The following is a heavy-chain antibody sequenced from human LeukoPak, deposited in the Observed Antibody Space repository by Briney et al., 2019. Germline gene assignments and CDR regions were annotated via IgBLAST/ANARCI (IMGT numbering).Heavy chain of an antibody. Sequence: SQTLSLTCTVSGGSISSGSYYWSWIRQPAGKGLEWIGRIYTSGSTNYNPSLKSRVTISVDTSKNQFSLKLSSVTAADTAVYYCASTQGGYSWNDGIYYYYYMDVWGKGTTVTVSS. J-gene: IGHJ6*03. CDR1: GGSISSGSYY. CDR3: ASTQGGYSWNDGIYYYYYMDV. CDR2: IYTSGST. D-gene: IGHD1-1*01. V-gene: IGHV4-61*02.